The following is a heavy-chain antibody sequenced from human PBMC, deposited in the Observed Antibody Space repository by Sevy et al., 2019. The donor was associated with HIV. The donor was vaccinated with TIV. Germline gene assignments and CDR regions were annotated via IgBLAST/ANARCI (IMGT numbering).Heavy chain of an antibody. Sequence: ASVKVSCKVSGYTLTELSMHWVRQAPGKGLEWKGTFDPEDDEKIYAQKFQGRVTMTEDTSTDTAYMELSRLRSEDTAVYYCATTKDYYDTSGYPFDSWSQGTLVTVSS. V-gene: IGHV1-24*01. CDR2: FDPEDDEK. J-gene: IGHJ4*02. CDR3: ATTKDYYDTSGYPFDS. D-gene: IGHD3-22*01. CDR1: GYTLTELS.